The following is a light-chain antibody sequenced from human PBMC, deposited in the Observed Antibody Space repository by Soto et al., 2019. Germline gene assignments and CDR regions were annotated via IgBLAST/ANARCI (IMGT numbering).Light chain of an antibody. Sequence: QSVLTQPPSASGTPGQRVTISCSGSSSNIGSNTVNWYQQLPGTAPKLLIYSNNQRPSGVPDRFSGYKSGTSASLAISGRQSEDEADYYCAAWDDSLNGWVFGGGTKLTVL. CDR3: AAWDDSLNGWV. J-gene: IGLJ3*02. V-gene: IGLV1-44*01. CDR2: SNN. CDR1: SSNIGSNT.